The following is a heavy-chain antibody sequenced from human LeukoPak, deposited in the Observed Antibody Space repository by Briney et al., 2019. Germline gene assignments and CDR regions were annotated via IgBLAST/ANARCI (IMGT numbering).Heavy chain of an antibody. CDR2: INAGNGNT. J-gene: IGHJ1*01. D-gene: IGHD3-3*01. Sequence: ASVKVSCKASGYTFTSYAMHWVRQAPGQRLEWMGWINAGNGNTKYSQKFQGRVTITTDESTSTAYMELSSPRSEDTAVYYCARGGAQNDFWSGYYEYFQHWGQGTLVTVSS. CDR1: GYTFTSYA. V-gene: IGHV1-3*01. CDR3: ARGGAQNDFWSGYYEYFQH.